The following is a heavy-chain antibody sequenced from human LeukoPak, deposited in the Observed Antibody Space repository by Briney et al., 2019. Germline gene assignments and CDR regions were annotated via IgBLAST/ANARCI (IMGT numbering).Heavy chain of an antibody. D-gene: IGHD5-18*01. CDR2: IYYSGST. V-gene: IGHV4-39*07. CDR1: GGSISSSSYY. J-gene: IGHJ5*02. CDR3: ARALGLYTAMVS. Sequence: NPSETLSLTCTVSGGSISSSSYYWGWIRQPPGKGLEWIGSIYYSGSTYYNPSLKSRVTISVDTSKNQFSLKLSSVTAADTAVYYCARALGLYTAMVSWGQGTLVTVSS.